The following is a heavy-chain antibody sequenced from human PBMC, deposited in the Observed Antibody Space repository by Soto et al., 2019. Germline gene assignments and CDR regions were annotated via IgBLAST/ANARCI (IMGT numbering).Heavy chain of an antibody. Sequence: SVKVSCKASGGTFSSYAISWVRQAPGQGLEWMGGIIPIFGTANYAQKFQGRVTITADESTSTAYMELSSLRSEDTAVYYCARDSIYGDYVSGGWFDPWGQGTLVTVSS. CDR3: ARDSIYGDYVSGGWFDP. J-gene: IGHJ5*02. V-gene: IGHV1-69*01. D-gene: IGHD4-17*01. CDR1: GGTFSSYA. CDR2: IIPIFGTA.